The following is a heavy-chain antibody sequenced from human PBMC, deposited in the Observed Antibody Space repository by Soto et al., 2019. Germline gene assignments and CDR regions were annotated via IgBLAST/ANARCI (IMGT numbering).Heavy chain of an antibody. J-gene: IGHJ4*02. CDR2: ISGSGGGA. CDR1: GFTFSNYA. CDR3: ANAGGSGWHLID. V-gene: IGHV3-23*01. Sequence: EVPLLESGGGSVQPGGSLRLSCAASGFTFSNYAMNWVRQAPGKGLEWVSHISGSGGGADYADSVKGRFTVSRDNSKNALFLQMNNRRVEDTALYYCANAGGSGWHLIDWGQGTLVSXSS. D-gene: IGHD6-19*01.